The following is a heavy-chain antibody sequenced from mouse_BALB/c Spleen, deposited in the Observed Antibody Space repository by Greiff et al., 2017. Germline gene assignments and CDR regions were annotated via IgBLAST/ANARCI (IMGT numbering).Heavy chain of an antibody. Sequence: QVQLQQSGAELVRPGTSVKVSCKASGYAFPNSLIAWVKQRPGQGLEWIGVLNPGSGGTNYNEKFKGKATLTADKSSSTAYMQLSSLTSDDSAVYFCARGVYDYAGYWGQGTTLTVSS. D-gene: IGHD2-4*01. J-gene: IGHJ2*01. CDR3: ARGVYDYAGY. V-gene: IGHV1-54*01. CDR1: GYAFPNSL. CDR2: LNPGSGGT.